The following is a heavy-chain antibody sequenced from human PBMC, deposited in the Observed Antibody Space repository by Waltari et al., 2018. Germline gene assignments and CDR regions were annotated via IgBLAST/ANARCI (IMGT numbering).Heavy chain of an antibody. CDR2: IYYSGTT. D-gene: IGHD5-12*01. CDR3: ARFIRLQLDWFDP. CDR1: GGSISGYY. V-gene: IGHV4-59*12. J-gene: IGHJ5*02. Sequence: QVQLQESGPGLVKPSETLSLTCTVSGGSISGYYWTWIRQPPGKGLEWIRYIYYSGTTNYNPSLKSRVTISLDTPKNQFSLKLSSVTAADTAVYYCARFIRLQLDWFDPWGQGALVTVSS.